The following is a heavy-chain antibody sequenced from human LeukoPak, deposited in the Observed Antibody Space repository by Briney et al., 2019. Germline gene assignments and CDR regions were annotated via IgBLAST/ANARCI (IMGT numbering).Heavy chain of an antibody. V-gene: IGHV3-23*01. CDR1: GFTVSSYA. Sequence: GESLRLSCAASGFTVSSYAMSWVRQAPGKGLEWVSVIGGSGATTSYADSVKGRFTISRDNSKNTVYLQMNSLRAEDTAVYYCAKRTTESSGWYSLDHWGQGTLVTVSS. J-gene: IGHJ4*02. D-gene: IGHD6-19*01. CDR2: IGGSGATT. CDR3: AKRTTESSGWYSLDH.